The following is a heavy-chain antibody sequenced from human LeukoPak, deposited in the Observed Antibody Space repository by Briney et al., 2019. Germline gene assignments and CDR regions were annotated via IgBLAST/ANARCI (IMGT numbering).Heavy chain of an antibody. J-gene: IGHJ6*02. D-gene: IGHD4-11*01. CDR2: IYHSGST. V-gene: IGHV4-4*02. Sequence: KPSGTLSLTCAVSGGSISSDNWWTWVRQPPGKGLEWIGEIYHSGSTNYNPSLKSRVTISVDTSKNQFSLKVTSVTAADTAVYYCARHVGNSNFGYYHYAMDVWGQGTTVTVSS. CDR1: GGSISSDNW. CDR3: ARHVGNSNFGYYHYAMDV.